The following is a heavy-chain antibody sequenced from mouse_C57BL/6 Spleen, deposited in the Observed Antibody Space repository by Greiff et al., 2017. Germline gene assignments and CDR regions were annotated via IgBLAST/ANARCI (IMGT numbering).Heavy chain of an antibody. D-gene: IGHD1-2*01. CDR1: GYSFTGYY. Sequence: EVQRVESGPELVKPGASVKISCKASGYSFTGYYMNWVKQSPEKSLEWIGEINPSTGGTTYNQKFKAKATLTVDKSSSTAYMQLKSLTSEDSAVYYCARSGLRRPFAYWGQGTLVTVSA. J-gene: IGHJ3*01. V-gene: IGHV1-42*01. CDR3: ARSGLRRPFAY. CDR2: INPSTGGT.